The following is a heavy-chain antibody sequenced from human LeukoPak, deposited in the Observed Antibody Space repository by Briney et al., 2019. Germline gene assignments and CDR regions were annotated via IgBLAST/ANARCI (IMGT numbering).Heavy chain of an antibody. CDR2: INPNSGGT. Sequence: GASVKVSCKASGYTFTGYYMHWVRQAPGQGLEWMGWINPNSGGTNYAQKFQGRVTMTRDMSISTAYMELSRLRSDDTAVYYCARDQVAGTGGYYYYGMDVWGQGTTVTVSS. V-gene: IGHV1-2*02. J-gene: IGHJ6*02. D-gene: IGHD6-19*01. CDR1: GYTFTGYY. CDR3: ARDQVAGTGGYYYYGMDV.